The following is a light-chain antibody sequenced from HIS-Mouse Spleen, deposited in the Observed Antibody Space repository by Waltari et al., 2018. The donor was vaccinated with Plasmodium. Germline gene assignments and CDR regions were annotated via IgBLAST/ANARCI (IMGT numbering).Light chain of an antibody. CDR3: QQRSNWPLFT. CDR1: QSVSSY. V-gene: IGKV3-11*01. J-gene: IGKJ3*01. CDR2: DGS. Sequence: EIVLTQSPATLSLSPGERATLSCRASQSVSSYLAWYKQEPGQAPRLLIYDGSNRATGIPPRFSGGGSGTDFTLTISSLEPEDFAVYYCQQRSNWPLFTFGPGTKVDIK.